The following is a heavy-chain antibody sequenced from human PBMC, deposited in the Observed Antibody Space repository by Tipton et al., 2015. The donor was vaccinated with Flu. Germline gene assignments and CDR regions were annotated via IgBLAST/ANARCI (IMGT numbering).Heavy chain of an antibody. CDR1: GGSISSYY. V-gene: IGHV4-59*01. CDR3: ATKLDEYQVRYYGMDV. D-gene: IGHD2-2*01. J-gene: IGHJ6*02. CDR2: IYYSGST. Sequence: TLSLTCTVSGGSISSYYWSWIRQPPGKGLEWIGYIYYSGSTNYNPSLKSRVTISVDTSKNQFSLKLSSVTAADTAVYYCATKLDEYQVRYYGMDVWGQGTTVTVSS.